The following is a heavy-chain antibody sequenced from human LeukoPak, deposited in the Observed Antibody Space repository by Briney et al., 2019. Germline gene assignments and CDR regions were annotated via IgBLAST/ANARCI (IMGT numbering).Heavy chain of an antibody. Sequence: GSLRLSCAASGFTVSSNYMSWVRQAPGKGLEWIGSIYHSGSTYYNPSLKSRVTISVDTSKNQFFLKLSSVTAADTAVYYCARVGSSWANDAFDIWGQGTMVTVSS. V-gene: IGHV4-38-2*01. D-gene: IGHD6-13*01. CDR3: ARVGSSWANDAFDI. CDR2: IYHSGST. CDR1: GFTVSSNY. J-gene: IGHJ3*02.